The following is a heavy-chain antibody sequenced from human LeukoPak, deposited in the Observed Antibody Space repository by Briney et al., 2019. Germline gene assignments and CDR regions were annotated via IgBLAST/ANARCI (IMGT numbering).Heavy chain of an antibody. CDR2: ISAYNGNT. Sequence: ASVKVSCKASGYTFTSYGISWVRQAPGQGLEWMGWISAYNGNTNYAQKFQGRVTMTRDTSISTAYMELSRLRSDDTAVYYCARVEITGTTYWGQGTLVTVSS. CDR1: GYTFTSYG. D-gene: IGHD1-7*01. CDR3: ARVEITGTTY. V-gene: IGHV1-18*01. J-gene: IGHJ4*02.